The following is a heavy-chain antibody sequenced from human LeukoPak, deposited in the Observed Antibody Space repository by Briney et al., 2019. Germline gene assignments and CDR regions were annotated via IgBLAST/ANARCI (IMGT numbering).Heavy chain of an antibody. CDR3: AREENDSSGYYYWYFDL. V-gene: IGHV4-4*02. CDR2: IFHTGST. CDR1: GGSISTTKW. Sequence: SETLSLTCAVSGGSISTTKWWSWVRPPPGKGLEWIGEIFHTGSTSYNPSLKSRITMSLDKSKNQFSLKLSSVTAADTAVYYCAREENDSSGYYYWYFDLWGPGTLVTVSS. D-gene: IGHD3-22*01. J-gene: IGHJ2*01.